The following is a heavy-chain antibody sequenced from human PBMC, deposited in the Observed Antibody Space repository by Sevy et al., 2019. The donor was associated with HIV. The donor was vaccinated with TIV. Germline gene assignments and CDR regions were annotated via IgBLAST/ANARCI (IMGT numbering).Heavy chain of an antibody. CDR2: IYTSGST. Sequence: SETLSLTCTVSGGSISSYYWSWIRQPAGKGLEWIGRIYTSGSTNYNPSLKSRVTMSVDTSKNQFYLKLSSVTAADPAVYYCARETTPKYYYGSGSYYYGMDVWGQGTTVTVSS. CDR3: ARETTPKYYYGSGSYYYGMDV. CDR1: GGSISSYY. V-gene: IGHV4-4*07. J-gene: IGHJ6*02. D-gene: IGHD3-10*01.